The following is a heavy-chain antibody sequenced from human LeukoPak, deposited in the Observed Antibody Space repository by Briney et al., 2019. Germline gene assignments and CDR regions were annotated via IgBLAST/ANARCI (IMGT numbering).Heavy chain of an antibody. V-gene: IGHV3-23*01. CDR2: ISANGGST. CDR3: AKSLGFGSGSYTFDY. CDR1: GFTFSSYA. D-gene: IGHD3-10*01. J-gene: IGHJ4*02. Sequence: GGSLRLSCAASGFTFSSYAMSWVRQAPGKGLEWVSAISANGGSTYYADSVKGRFTISRDNSKNTLYLQMNSLRAEDTAVYYCAKSLGFGSGSYTFDYWGQGTLVTVSS.